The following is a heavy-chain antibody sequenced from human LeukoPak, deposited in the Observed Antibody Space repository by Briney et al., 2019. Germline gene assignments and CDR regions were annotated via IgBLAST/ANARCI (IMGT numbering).Heavy chain of an antibody. Sequence: ASVKVSCKASGYTFTTYPMNWVRQAPGQGLEWMGWINTSTGNPTYAQGFTGRFVFSLDTSVSTAYLQFSSLKAEDTAVYYCARTASGNHGTFDYWGQGTLVTVSS. CDR3: ARTASGNHGTFDY. J-gene: IGHJ4*02. V-gene: IGHV7-4-1*02. CDR1: GYTFTTYP. D-gene: IGHD1-14*01. CDR2: INTSTGNP.